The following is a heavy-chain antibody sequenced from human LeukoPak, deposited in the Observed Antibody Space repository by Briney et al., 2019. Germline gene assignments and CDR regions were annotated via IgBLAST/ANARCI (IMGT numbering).Heavy chain of an antibody. CDR1: GFTFSSYE. Sequence: GGSLRLSCAASGFTFSSYEMNWVRQAPGKGLEWVSYISSSGSTIYYADSVKGRFTISRDNAKNSLYLQMNSLRAEDTAAYYCARVLCGGDCWGGRGAFDIWGQGTMVTVSS. J-gene: IGHJ3*02. V-gene: IGHV3-48*03. CDR3: ARVLCGGDCWGGRGAFDI. D-gene: IGHD2-21*02. CDR2: ISSSGSTI.